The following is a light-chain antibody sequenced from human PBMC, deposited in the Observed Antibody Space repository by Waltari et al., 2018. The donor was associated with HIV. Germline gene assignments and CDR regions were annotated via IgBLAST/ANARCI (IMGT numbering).Light chain of an antibody. CDR1: SRDVGGYHF. V-gene: IGLV2-14*01. CDR3: SSYTSSSTLYV. Sequence: QYALTQPASVSGSPGQSIPISCTGTSRDVGGYHFVSWYQQHPGKAPKLMLYEVSNRPAGVSNRFSGSKSGNTASLTISGLQAEDEADYYCSSYTSSSTLYVFGTGTKVTVL. J-gene: IGLJ1*01. CDR2: EVS.